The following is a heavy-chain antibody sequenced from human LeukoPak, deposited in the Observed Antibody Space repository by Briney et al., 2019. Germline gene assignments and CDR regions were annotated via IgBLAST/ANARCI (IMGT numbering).Heavy chain of an antibody. CDR2: ISGSGGST. J-gene: IGHJ4*02. CDR1: GFTCSSYD. CDR3: AKDDRWELNYFDY. Sequence: GGYVRLSCAASGFTCSSYDMRWERQAQGKGGEWVSAISGSGGSTYYADYGKGRITIYRDKSKNTLYLQMNSLRAEYTAVYYCAKDDRWELNYFDYWGQGTLVTVSS. V-gene: IGHV3-23*01. D-gene: IGHD1-26*01.